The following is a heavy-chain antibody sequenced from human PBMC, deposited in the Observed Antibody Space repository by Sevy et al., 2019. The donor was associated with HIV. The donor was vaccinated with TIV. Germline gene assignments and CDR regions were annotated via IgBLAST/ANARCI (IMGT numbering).Heavy chain of an antibody. CDR1: GFTFGSYA. CDR2: INQDGSAK. CDR3: ARDTGGIGMDV. Sequence: GGSLRLSCVGSGFTFGSYAMSWVRQAPGKGLEWVANINQDGSAKYYVDSVKGRFTISRDNAKNSLSLQMNSLRAEDTAVYYCARDTGGIGMDVWGQGTTVTVSS. V-gene: IGHV3-7*01. J-gene: IGHJ6*02. D-gene: IGHD6-13*01.